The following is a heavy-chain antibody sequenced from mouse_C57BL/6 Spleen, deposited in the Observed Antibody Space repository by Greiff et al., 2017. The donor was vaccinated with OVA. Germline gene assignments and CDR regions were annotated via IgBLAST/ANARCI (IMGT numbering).Heavy chain of an antibody. CDR3: ARDGDYGSSYNAMDY. Sequence: EVQVVESGPGMVKPSQSLSLTCTVTGYSITSGYDWHWIRHFPGNKLEWMGYISYSGSTNYNPSLKSRISITHDTSKNHFFLKLNSVTTEDTATYYCARDGDYGSSYNAMDYWGQGTSVTVSS. V-gene: IGHV3-1*01. D-gene: IGHD1-1*01. CDR2: ISYSGST. J-gene: IGHJ4*01. CDR1: GYSITSGYD.